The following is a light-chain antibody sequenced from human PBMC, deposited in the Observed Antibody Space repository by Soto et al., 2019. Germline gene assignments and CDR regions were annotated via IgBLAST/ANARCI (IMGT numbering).Light chain of an antibody. V-gene: IGKV1-13*02. CDR2: DAS. CDR1: QGISSA. CDR3: QQFNSYPT. Sequence: AIQLTQSPSSLSASVGVRVTITCRASQGISSALAWYQQKPGKAPKLLIYDASSLESGVPSRFSGSGSGTDFTLTISSLQPEDFATYYCQQFNSYPTFGQGTRLEIK. J-gene: IGKJ5*01.